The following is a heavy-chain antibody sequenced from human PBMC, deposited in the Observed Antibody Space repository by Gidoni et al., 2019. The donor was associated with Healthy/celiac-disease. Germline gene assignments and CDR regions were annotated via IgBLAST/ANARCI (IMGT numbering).Heavy chain of an antibody. CDR3: ARNQEWSPPSYYYGMDV. CDR1: GFTFSSYS. CDR2: ISSSSSYI. V-gene: IGHV3-21*01. Sequence: EVQLVESGGGLVKPGGSLRLSCAASGFTFSSYSMNWVRQAPGKGLEWVSSISSSSSYIYYADSVKGRFTISRDNAKNSLYLQMNSLRAEDTAVYYCARNQEWSPPSYYYGMDVWGQGTTVTVSS. D-gene: IGHD3-3*01. J-gene: IGHJ6*02.